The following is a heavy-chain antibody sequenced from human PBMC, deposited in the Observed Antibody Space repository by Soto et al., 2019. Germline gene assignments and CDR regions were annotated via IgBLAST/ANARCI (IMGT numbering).Heavy chain of an antibody. Sequence: EVQLVESGGGLVQPGGSLRLSCAASGFTFNTYPMNWDRQAPGKGLEWISYISASTTFISYADSVRGRFAISRDNAENSLYMQMNSLRDEDTAVYYWEGDSAYAFDYWGKGTMVTVSS. CDR1: GFTFNTYP. V-gene: IGHV3-48*02. CDR2: ISASTTFI. CDR3: EGDSAYAFDY. J-gene: IGHJ3*01. D-gene: IGHD2-21*01.